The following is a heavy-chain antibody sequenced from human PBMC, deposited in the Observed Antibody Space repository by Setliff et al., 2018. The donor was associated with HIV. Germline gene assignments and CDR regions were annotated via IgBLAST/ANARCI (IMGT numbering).Heavy chain of an antibody. CDR2: VGAVGGPT. CDR1: GFTFSSYA. J-gene: IGHJ3*02. Sequence: PGGSLRLSCAASGFTFSSYAMSWVRQAPGKGLEWVSTVGAVGGPTHYAESVKGRFTISKDNSKNTLYLQMSSLRDEDTAVYYCAKVFLFGIDVFDIWGQGTMVTVSS. CDR3: AKVFLFGIDVFDI. D-gene: IGHD3-16*01. V-gene: IGHV3-23*01.